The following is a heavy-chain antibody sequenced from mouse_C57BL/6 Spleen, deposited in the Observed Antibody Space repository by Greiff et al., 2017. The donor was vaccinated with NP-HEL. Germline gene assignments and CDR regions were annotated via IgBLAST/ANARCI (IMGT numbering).Heavy chain of an antibody. CDR3: ARTARIKY. D-gene: IGHD1-2*01. CDR1: GYSITSGYG. V-gene: IGHV3-2*02. J-gene: IGHJ2*01. Sequence: QVQESGPGLVKPSQSLSLTCTVTGYSITSGYGWNWIRQFPGNKLEWLGYISYSGSTNYNPSLKSRSSITRDTSKNQFFLQLKSVTTEDTATYYCARTARIKYWGQGTTLTVSS. CDR2: ISYSGST.